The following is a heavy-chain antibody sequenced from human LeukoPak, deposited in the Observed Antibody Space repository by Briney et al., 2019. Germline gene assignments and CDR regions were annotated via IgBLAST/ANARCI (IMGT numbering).Heavy chain of an antibody. D-gene: IGHD5-12*01. Sequence: GGSLRLSCAASGFSLSGYWMHWVRQAPGKGPVWVSCIKSDGGDTIYADSVKGRFTISRENAKNSLYLQMNSLRAGDTAVYYCARSERPRKDIVATLPDYWGQGTLATVSS. V-gene: IGHV3-74*01. J-gene: IGHJ4*02. CDR1: GFSLSGYW. CDR2: IKSDGGDT. CDR3: ARSERPRKDIVATLPDY.